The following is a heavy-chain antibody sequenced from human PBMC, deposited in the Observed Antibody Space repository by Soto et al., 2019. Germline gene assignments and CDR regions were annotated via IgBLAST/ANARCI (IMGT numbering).Heavy chain of an antibody. Sequence: SETLSLTCAVYGYSIRSSDWWGWIRQPPGKGLEWIGYITHGGSTNYNPSLKRRVTMSVDPSKNQFSLNLTSMTAVDTAVYYCARMAVTTFYYYAMDVRGQGTTVTVSS. CDR2: ITHGGST. CDR3: ARMAVTTFYYYAMDV. V-gene: IGHV4-28*01. J-gene: IGHJ6*02. CDR1: GYSIRSSDW. D-gene: IGHD6-19*01.